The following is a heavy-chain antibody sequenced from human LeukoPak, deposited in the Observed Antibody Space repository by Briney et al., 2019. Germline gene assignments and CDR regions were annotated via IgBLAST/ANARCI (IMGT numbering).Heavy chain of an antibody. CDR1: GGTFSSYA. D-gene: IGHD3-22*01. V-gene: IGHV1-69*13. Sequence: GASVTVSCKASGGTFSSYAISWVRQAPGQGLEWMGGIIPIFGTANYAQKFQGRVTITADESTSTAYMELSGLRSEDTAVYYCASSHSSGFDFLYYFDYWSQGTLVTVSS. CDR2: IIPIFGTA. J-gene: IGHJ4*02. CDR3: ASSHSSGFDFLYYFDY.